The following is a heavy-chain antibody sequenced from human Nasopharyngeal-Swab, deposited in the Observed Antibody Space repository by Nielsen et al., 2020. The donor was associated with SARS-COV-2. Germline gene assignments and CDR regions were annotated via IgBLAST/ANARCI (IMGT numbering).Heavy chain of an antibody. CDR2: IYYSGST. CDR3: ARLKVGFDC. V-gene: IGHV4-39*01. D-gene: IGHD1-26*01. Sequence: SETLSLTCTVSGGSFSSSSYYWGWIRQPPGKGLEWIGSIYYSGSTYYNPSLKSRVTISVDTSKNQFSLKLSSVTAADTAVYYCARLKVGFDCWSQGTLVTVSS. J-gene: IGHJ4*02. CDR1: GGSFSSSSYY.